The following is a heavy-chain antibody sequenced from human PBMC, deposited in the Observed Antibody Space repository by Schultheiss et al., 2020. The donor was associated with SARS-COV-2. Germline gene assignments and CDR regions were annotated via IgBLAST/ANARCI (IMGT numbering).Heavy chain of an antibody. CDR3: ARELYCDGACYGREGMDV. V-gene: IGHV1-2*02. J-gene: IGHJ6*02. CDR1: GYTFTDFY. CDR2: VNPDTGGT. D-gene: IGHD2-15*01. Sequence: ASVKVSCKTSGYTFTDFYIHWVRQAPGQGLEWMGWVNPDTGGTNYAQKFQGRVTMTRDTSISTAYMELSRLRSDDTAVYYCARELYCDGACYGREGMDVWGQGTTVTVSS.